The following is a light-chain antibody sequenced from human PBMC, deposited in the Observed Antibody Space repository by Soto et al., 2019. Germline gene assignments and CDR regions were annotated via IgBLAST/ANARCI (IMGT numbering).Light chain of an antibody. Sequence: DIQMTQSPSSVSASVGDRVTITCRASQHINSWLAWYQQKPGKAPKLLMYAASSLQRGVPSRFSGSGSGTDFSLTISSLQPEDSATYYCQHTNSFPYAFGQGPKLEI. CDR1: QHINSW. CDR3: QHTNSFPYA. V-gene: IGKV1-12*01. CDR2: AAS. J-gene: IGKJ2*01.